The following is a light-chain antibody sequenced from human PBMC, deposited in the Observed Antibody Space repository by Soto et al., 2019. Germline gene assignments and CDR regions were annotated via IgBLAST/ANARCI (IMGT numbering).Light chain of an antibody. Sequence: QAVLTQPPSVSAAPGQKVTISCSGSSSNIGNNYVSWYQQLPGTAPKLLIYDNNKRPSGIPDRFSGSKSGTSATLGITGLQTGDDADYYCGTWDSSLSAGVFGVGTKLTVL. CDR3: GTWDSSLSAGV. V-gene: IGLV1-51*01. CDR2: DNN. CDR1: SSNIGNNY. J-gene: IGLJ2*01.